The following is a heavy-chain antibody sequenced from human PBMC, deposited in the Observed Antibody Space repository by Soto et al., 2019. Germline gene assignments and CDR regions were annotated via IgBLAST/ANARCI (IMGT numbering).Heavy chain of an antibody. Sequence: QITLNESGPTVVRPTETLTLTCRFSGFSLTTSGVGVGWIRQSPGKAPEWLALIYWDDDKRYSASLKSRLTITKDTSMNQVVLTVSDLDPTDTATYYCAHRVLRTVFGLVTTTAIYFDFWGQETPVAVSS. D-gene: IGHD3-3*01. CDR1: GFSLTTSGVG. CDR3: AHRVLRTVFGLVTTTAIYFDF. CDR2: IYWDDDK. V-gene: IGHV2-5*02. J-gene: IGHJ4*02.